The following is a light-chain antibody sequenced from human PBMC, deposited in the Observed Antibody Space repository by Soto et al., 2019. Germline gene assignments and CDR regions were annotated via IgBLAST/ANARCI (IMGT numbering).Light chain of an antibody. CDR3: QQYGGSPRIT. Sequence: EIVLTQSPGTLPLSPGERAPLSCRASERLSSVYLAWYQPRPGQPPSLLIYGASNRAAGIPDSFRGSGSGTDFTLIINSLEPEDVAIYYCQQYGGSPRITFGQGTRLEIK. V-gene: IGKV3-20*01. CDR2: GAS. CDR1: ERLSSVY. J-gene: IGKJ5*01.